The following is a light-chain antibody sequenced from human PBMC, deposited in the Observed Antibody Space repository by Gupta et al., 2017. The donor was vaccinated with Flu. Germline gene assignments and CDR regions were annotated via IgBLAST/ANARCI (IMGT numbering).Light chain of an antibody. CDR1: RSVGSRF. Sequence: TLCVCEGERASYTCRGRRSVGSRFLAWYQQKPGQAPRMLIYGASSRANGIPDRFSGSGSGTDFTLTISRLEPEDFAVYYCQQYGSSPLFTFGPGTKVDIK. CDR2: GAS. V-gene: IGKV3-20*01. CDR3: QQYGSSPLFT. J-gene: IGKJ3*01.